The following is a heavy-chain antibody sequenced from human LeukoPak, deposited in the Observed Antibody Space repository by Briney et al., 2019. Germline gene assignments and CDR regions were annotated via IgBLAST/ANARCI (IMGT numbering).Heavy chain of an antibody. CDR3: ARQMPDTAMVGYYYYGMDV. Sequence: GESLRISCKGYGYSFTSYWIGWVRQMPGKGLEWMGIIYPGDSDTRYSPSFQGQVTISADKSISTAYLQWSSLKASDTAMYYCARQMPDTAMVGYYYYGMDVWGQGTTVTVSS. V-gene: IGHV5-51*01. J-gene: IGHJ6*02. CDR1: GYSFTSYW. D-gene: IGHD5-18*01. CDR2: IYPGDSDT.